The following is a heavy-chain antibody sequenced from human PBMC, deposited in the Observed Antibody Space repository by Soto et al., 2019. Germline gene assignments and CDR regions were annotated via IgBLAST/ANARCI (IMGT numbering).Heavy chain of an antibody. CDR2: ITSNSVYV. V-gene: IGHV3-21*01. CDR1: GFTFSDFD. D-gene: IGHD1-26*01. Sequence: EVQLVESGGGLVKPGGSLRLSCAVSGFTFSDFDMSWVRQAPGKGLEWVSSITSNSVYVYYADSLKGRFTISRDNAKSSVYLQMTSLRAEDTAVYYCARDLSGGNCYYHGLDVWGQGTTVTVSS. CDR3: ARDLSGGNCYYHGLDV. J-gene: IGHJ6*02.